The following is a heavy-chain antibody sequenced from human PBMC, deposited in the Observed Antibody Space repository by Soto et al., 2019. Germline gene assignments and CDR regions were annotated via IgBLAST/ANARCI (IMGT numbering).Heavy chain of an antibody. CDR3: ARNSPPDY. CDR2: ISYDGSNK. J-gene: IGHJ4*02. V-gene: IGHV3-30-3*01. Sequence: QVQLVESGGGVVQPGTSLRLSCAASGFTFRTYAMYWVRQAPGKGLEWVAVISYDGSNKYYADSVKGRFTISRDDSKNHLYLQMNSLGAGDTAVYYCARNSPPDYWGQGTLVTVSS. CDR1: GFTFRTYA.